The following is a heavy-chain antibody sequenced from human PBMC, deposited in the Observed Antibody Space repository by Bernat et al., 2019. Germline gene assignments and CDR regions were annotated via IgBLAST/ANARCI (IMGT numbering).Heavy chain of an antibody. CDR2: IKSKTDGGTT. CDR1: GFTFSNAG. D-gene: IGHD6-13*01. Sequence: EVQLVESGGGLVKPGGSLRLSCAASGFTFSNAGMSWVRQAPGKGLEWVGRIKSKTDGGTTDYAAPGKGRFTIARDDSKNKLYLQMNSLKTEDTAVYYCNPDNIAAAEGWYYYYYYGMDVWGQGTTVTVSS. V-gene: IGHV3-15*01. J-gene: IGHJ6*02. CDR3: NPDNIAAAEGWYYYYYYGMDV.